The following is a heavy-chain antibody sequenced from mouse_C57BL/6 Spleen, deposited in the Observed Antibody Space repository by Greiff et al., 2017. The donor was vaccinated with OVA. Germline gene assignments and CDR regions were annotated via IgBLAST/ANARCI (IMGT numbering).Heavy chain of an antibody. Sequence: EVMLVESGGGLVQPGGSLKLSCAASGFTFSDYYMYWVRQTPEKRLEWVAYISNGGGSTYYPDTVKGRFTISRDNAKNTLYLQMSRLKSEDTAMYYCARLRDYDGAMDYWGQGTSVTVSS. D-gene: IGHD2-4*01. CDR3: ARLRDYDGAMDY. V-gene: IGHV5-12*01. J-gene: IGHJ4*01. CDR1: GFTFSDYY. CDR2: ISNGGGST.